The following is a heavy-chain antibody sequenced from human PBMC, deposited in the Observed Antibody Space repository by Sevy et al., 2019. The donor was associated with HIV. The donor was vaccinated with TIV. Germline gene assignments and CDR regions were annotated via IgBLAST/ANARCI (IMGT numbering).Heavy chain of an antibody. CDR3: ALDPAAWDI. J-gene: IGHJ3*02. V-gene: IGHV3-7*01. CDR1: GFTFSSYW. Sequence: GGCLRLSCVASGFTFSSYWMSWVRQAPGMGLEWVANIKDDGSEEYYVDSVKGRFTISRDNAKKSLYLQMSSLRAEDTAVYYCALDPAAWDIWGHGTLVTVSS. CDR2: IKDDGSEE. D-gene: IGHD6-25*01.